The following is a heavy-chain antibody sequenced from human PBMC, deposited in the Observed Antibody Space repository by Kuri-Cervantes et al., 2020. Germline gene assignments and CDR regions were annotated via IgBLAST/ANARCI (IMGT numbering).Heavy chain of an antibody. V-gene: IGHV1-69*13. CDR2: IIPIFGTA. J-gene: IGHJ1*01. Sequence: SVKVSCKASGGTSSSYAISWVRQAPGQGLEWMGGIIPIFGTANYAQKFQGRVTITADESTSTAYMELSSLRSEDTAVYYCARPNRPYSGSPGQFQHWGQGTLVTVSS. CDR3: ARPNRPYSGSPGQFQH. CDR1: GGTSSSYA. D-gene: IGHD1-26*01.